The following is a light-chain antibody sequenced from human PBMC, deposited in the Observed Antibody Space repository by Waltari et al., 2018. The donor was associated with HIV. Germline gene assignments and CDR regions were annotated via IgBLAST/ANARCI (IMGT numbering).Light chain of an antibody. Sequence: IVLTQSLAYLSLSHVETATLSFMASLTFGSYLAWYQQKPGQSPRLLIYDASNRATGIPARFSGSGSGTDFTLTISSLEPEDFAVYFCQQRTNWPPYSFGQGTKLEIK. J-gene: IGKJ2*03. V-gene: IGKV3-11*01. CDR1: LTFGSY. CDR2: DAS. CDR3: QQRTNWPPYS.